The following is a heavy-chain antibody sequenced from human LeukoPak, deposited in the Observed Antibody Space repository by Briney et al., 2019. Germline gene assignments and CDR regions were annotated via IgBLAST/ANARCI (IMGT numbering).Heavy chain of an antibody. D-gene: IGHD3-22*01. J-gene: IGHJ4*02. CDR3: ARDEYYYDSSGFDY. V-gene: IGHV1-2*06. Sequence: ASVKVSCKASGYTFTGYYMHWVRQAPGQGLEWMGRINPNSGGTNYAQKLQGRVTMTTDTSTSTAYMELRSLRSDDTAVYYCARDEYYYDSSGFDYWGQGTLVTVSS. CDR2: INPNSGGT. CDR1: GYTFTGYY.